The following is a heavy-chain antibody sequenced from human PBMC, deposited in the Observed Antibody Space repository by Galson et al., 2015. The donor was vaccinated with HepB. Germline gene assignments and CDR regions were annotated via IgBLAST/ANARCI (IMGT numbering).Heavy chain of an antibody. CDR2: IPYDGSNK. D-gene: IGHD5-18*01. CDR3: ARGSGYSYGTQPDY. Sequence: SLRLSCAASGFTFSSYAMHWVRQAPGKGLEWVAVIPYDGSNKYYADSVKGRFTISRDNSKNTLYLQMNSLRAEDTAVYYCARGSGYSYGTQPDYWGQGTLVTVSS. J-gene: IGHJ4*02. V-gene: IGHV3-30-3*01. CDR1: GFTFSSYA.